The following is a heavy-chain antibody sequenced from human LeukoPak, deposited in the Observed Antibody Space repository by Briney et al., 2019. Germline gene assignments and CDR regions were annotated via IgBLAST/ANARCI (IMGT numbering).Heavy chain of an antibody. D-gene: IGHD2-2*01. CDR3: ARGIALEYQLLLGWFDP. J-gene: IGHJ5*02. V-gene: IGHV1-58*02. CDR2: IVVGSGNT. Sequence: TSVKVSCKASGFTFTSSAMQWVRQARGQRLEWIGWIVVGSGNTNYAQKFQERVTMTRDTSISTAYMELSRLRFDDTAVYYCARGIALEYQLLLGWFDPWGQGTLVTVSS. CDR1: GFTFTSSA.